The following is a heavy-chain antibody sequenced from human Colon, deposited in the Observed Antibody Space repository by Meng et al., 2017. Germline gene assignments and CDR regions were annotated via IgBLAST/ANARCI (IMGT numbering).Heavy chain of an antibody. D-gene: IGHD4-17*01. V-gene: IGHV3-23*01. J-gene: IGHJ3*02. Sequence: GGSLRLSCAASGFTFEKYAMSWVRPLPGKGLEWVSTIIASGGTTYYVDSVKGRFTISRDNSNDTLYLQMNSLRAEDTAMYYCAKGGGIYGFDIWGQGTMVTVSS. CDR1: GFTFEKYA. CDR2: IIASGGTT. CDR3: AKGGGIYGFDI.